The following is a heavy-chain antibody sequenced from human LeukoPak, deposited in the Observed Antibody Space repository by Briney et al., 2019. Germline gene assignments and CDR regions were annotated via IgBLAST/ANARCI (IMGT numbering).Heavy chain of an antibody. D-gene: IGHD5-12*01. J-gene: IGHJ4*02. CDR3: ARVEWGYAFDY. CDR2: IYYSGST. CDR1: GGSISSYY. Sequence: KTSETLSLTCTVSGGSISSYYWSWIRQPPGKGLEWIGYIYYSGSTNYNPSLKSRVTISVDASENQFSLKLSSVTAADTAVYYCARVEWGYAFDYWGQGTLATVSS. V-gene: IGHV4-59*01.